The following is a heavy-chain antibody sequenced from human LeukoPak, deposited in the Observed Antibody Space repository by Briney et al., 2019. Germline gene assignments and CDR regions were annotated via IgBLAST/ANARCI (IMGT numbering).Heavy chain of an antibody. CDR2: IYYSGST. Sequence: PSETLSLTCTVSGGSISSYYWSWIRQPPGKGLEWIGYIYYSGSTNYNPSLKSRVTISVDTSKNQFSLKLSFVTAADTAVYYCARQAVVTPHYYYYMDVWGKGTTVTVSS. CDR1: GGSISSYY. CDR3: ARQAVVTPHYYYYMDV. D-gene: IGHD4-23*01. J-gene: IGHJ6*03. V-gene: IGHV4-59*01.